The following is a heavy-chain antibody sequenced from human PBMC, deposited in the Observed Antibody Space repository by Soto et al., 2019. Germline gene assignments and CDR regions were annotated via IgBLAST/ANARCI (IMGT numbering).Heavy chain of an antibody. CDR3: ACIFSGGYSYGSYYYGMDA. J-gene: IGHJ6*02. CDR2: IYHSGST. V-gene: IGHV4-4*02. Sequence: SETLSLTCAVSGGSISSSNWWSWVRQPPGKGLEWIGEIYHSGSTNYNPSLKSRVTISVDKSKNQFSLKLSSVTAADTAVYYWACIFSGGYSYGSYYYGMDAWGQGTTVTVSS. CDR1: GGSISSSNW. D-gene: IGHD5-18*01.